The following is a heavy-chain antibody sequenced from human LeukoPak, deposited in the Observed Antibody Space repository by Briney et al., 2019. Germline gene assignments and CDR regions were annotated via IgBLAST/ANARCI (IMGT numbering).Heavy chain of an antibody. CDR1: GFTFSSYW. D-gene: IGHD4-17*01. J-gene: IGHJ4*02. CDR3: VYSGDYEKGY. Sequence: PGGSLRLSCAASGFTFSSYWMSWVRQAPGKGLEWVANIKQDGSEKYHVDSVKGRFTISRDNAKNTLYLQVNSLRAEDTAVYYCVYSGDYEKGYWGQGTLVTVSS. CDR2: IKQDGSEK. V-gene: IGHV3-7*01.